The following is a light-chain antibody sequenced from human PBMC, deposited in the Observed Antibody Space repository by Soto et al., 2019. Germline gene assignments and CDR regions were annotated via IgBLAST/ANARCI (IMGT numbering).Light chain of an antibody. V-gene: IGLV2-14*01. CDR2: EVT. CDR1: SSDVGGYNY. CDR3: SSYTSSSTVL. Sequence: QSALTQPASVSGSLGQSITISCTGTSSDVGGYNYVSWYQQHPGTDPKVVIFEVTKRPSGVSSRFSGSKSGNTASLTVSGLQAEDEGDYYCSSYTSSSTVLFGGGTQLTVL. J-gene: IGLJ2*01.